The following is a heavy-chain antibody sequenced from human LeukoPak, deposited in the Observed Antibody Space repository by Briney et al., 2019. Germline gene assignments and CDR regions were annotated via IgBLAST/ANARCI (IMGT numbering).Heavy chain of an antibody. D-gene: IGHD4-17*01. CDR2: ISPKNGDT. V-gene: IGHV1-18*01. Sequence: ASVTVSCKASNYNFSDYTINWVRQAPGQGLEWMGWISPKNGDTNPAQRFQGRVTMTTETSTTTAYMDLRNLTSDDTAVYFCARGPLYGDYYCDFWGQGTLVTVS. CDR1: NYNFSDYT. J-gene: IGHJ4*02. CDR3: ARGPLYGDYYCDF.